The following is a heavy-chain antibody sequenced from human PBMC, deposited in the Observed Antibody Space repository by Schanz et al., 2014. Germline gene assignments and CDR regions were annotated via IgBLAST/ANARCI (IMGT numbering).Heavy chain of an antibody. CDR3: AKVDRTRYYAMDV. J-gene: IGHJ6*02. V-gene: IGHV1-69*04. Sequence: QLMQSGSEVRKPGASVKVSCKASGYIFGSHGMTWVRQAPGQGPEWMGRIIPILDKTNYAQKFQGRVTMTADKSTSTVYMEVSGLRSEDTAVYYCAKVDRTRYYAMDVWGQGTTVTVSS. CDR2: IIPILDKT. D-gene: IGHD3-9*01. CDR1: GYIFGSHG.